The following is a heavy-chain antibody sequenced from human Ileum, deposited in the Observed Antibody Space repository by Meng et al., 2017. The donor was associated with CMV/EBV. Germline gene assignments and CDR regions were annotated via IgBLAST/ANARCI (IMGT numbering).Heavy chain of an antibody. J-gene: IGHJ1*01. V-gene: IGHV4-34*02. CDR3: ASGRLQFTPSALQH. CDR2: VNNRGRT. D-gene: IGHD5-24*01. CDR1: GEPLNGFF. Sequence: VHLQRCGAGLLQPSETLSLTCAVSGEPLNGFFCSWIRQPPGRGLEWIGEVNNRGRTNYNPSLKSRLTISIDTSKRQLSLMVTSVTAADSAIYYCASGRLQFTPSALQHWGPGTLVTVSS.